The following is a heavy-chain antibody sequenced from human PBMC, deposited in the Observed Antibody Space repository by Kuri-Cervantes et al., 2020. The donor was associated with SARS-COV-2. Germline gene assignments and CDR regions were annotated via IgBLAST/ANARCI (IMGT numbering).Heavy chain of an antibody. CDR1: GSTFSSYS. Sequence: GGSLRLSCAASGSTFSSYSMNWVRQAPGKGLEWVSSISSSSSYIYYADSVKGRFTISRDNAKNSLYLQMNSLRAEDTAVYYCARGGRYSSGKYYYYGMDVWGQGTTVTVSS. J-gene: IGHJ6*02. CDR3: ARGGRYSSGKYYYYGMDV. V-gene: IGHV3-21*01. CDR2: ISSSSSYI. D-gene: IGHD6-19*01.